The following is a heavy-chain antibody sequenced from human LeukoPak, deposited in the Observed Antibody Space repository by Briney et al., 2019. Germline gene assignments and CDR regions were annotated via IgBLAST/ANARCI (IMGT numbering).Heavy chain of an antibody. CDR3: AKDHYWSIDY. CDR2: IKGDGIST. D-gene: IGHD3-3*01. Sequence: GGSLRLSCAASGFDFSSNWMHWVRHAPGQGLVWVSRIKGDGISTNYADSVKGRFTISRDIAKNTLYLQMNILRAEDPGVYYCAKDHYWSIDYWGRGTLVTVSS. V-gene: IGHV3-74*01. CDR1: GFDFSSNW. J-gene: IGHJ4*02.